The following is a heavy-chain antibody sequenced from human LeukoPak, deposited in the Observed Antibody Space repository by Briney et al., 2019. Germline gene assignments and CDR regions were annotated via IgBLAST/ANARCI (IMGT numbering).Heavy chain of an antibody. V-gene: IGHV1-2*02. D-gene: IGHD5-12*01. CDR1: VYTFTGYY. CDR3: PRGLGWLQFALY. Sequence: RAASVTVSCKASVYTFTGYYMHWVRQAPGQGLEGMGWINPNIGGTNYAQNFQGRVTITSDTSISTAYMELSRLISHHTAVYYFPRGLGWLQFALYWGEGTVVSVSS. CDR2: INPNIGGT. J-gene: IGHJ4*02.